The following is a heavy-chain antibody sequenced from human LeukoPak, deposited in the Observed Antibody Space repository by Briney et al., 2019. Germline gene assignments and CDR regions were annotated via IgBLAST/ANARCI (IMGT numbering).Heavy chain of an antibody. D-gene: IGHD3-22*01. CDR3: ARRGGDSSGYYYPAFDY. V-gene: IGHV4-39*01. J-gene: IGHJ4*02. CDR2: SYYSGST. CDR1: GGSISSSSYY. Sequence: PSETLSLTCTVSGGSISSSSYYWGWIRQPPGKGLEWIGSSYYSGSTYYNPSLKSRLTISVYTSKNQFSLKLSSVTAADTAVYYCARRGGDSSGYYYPAFDYWGQGTLVTVSS.